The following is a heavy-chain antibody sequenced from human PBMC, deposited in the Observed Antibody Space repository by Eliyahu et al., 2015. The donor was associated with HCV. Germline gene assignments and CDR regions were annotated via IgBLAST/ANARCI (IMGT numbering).Heavy chain of an antibody. D-gene: IGHD5-18*01. Sequence: QLQLQESGPGLVKPSETLSLTCXXXGXSISSSXYYWGWIRQPPWKGLEWIGSIYXSGSTYYNPSLKSRVTISVDTSKNQFSLKLSSVTAADTAVYYCARHERPLVPQHPWGQGTLVTVSS. CDR1: GXSISSSXYY. J-gene: IGHJ5*02. CDR2: IYXSGST. CDR3: ARHERPLVPQHP. V-gene: IGHV4-39*01.